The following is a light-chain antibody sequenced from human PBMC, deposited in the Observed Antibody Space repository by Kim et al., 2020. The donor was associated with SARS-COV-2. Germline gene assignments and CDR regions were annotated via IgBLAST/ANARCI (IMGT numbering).Light chain of an antibody. Sequence: CVTFSCAGTSSDVVGSDVVSWYQPHPGKAPKLMIYGVNKRPSGVSDRFSGSKSGNTASLTISGLQAEDEADYDCCSFASTAWVFGGGTKLTVL. V-gene: IGLV2-11*03. CDR3: CSFASTAWV. CDR1: SSDVVGSDV. J-gene: IGLJ3*02. CDR2: GVN.